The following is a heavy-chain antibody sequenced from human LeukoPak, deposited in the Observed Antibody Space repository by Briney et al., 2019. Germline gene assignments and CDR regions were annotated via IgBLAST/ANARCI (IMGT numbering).Heavy chain of an antibody. J-gene: IGHJ4*02. D-gene: IGHD3-3*01. V-gene: IGHV4-59*11. Sequence: PSETLSLTCTVSGGSISSHYWTWIRQSPVKGLEWIGDISNSGSTSYNPSLKSRVTISVDTSKNQFSLKLSSVTAADTAVYYCAMSDRNYDFWSGYYKDNYFDYWGQGTLVTVSS. CDR2: ISNSGST. CDR1: GGSISSHY. CDR3: AMSDRNYDFWSGYYKDNYFDY.